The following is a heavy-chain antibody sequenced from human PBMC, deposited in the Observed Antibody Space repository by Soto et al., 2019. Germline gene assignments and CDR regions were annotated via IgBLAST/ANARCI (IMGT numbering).Heavy chain of an antibody. CDR1: GFTFSSYA. CDR3: AKGKFAVAGSDYFDY. J-gene: IGHJ4*02. D-gene: IGHD6-19*01. V-gene: IGHV3-23*01. CDR2: ISGSGGTT. Sequence: PGGSLRLSCAASGFTFSSYAMSWVRQAPGVGLEWVSAISGSGGTTYYADSVKGRFTISRDNSKNTLYLQMNSLRAEDTAVYYCAKGKFAVAGSDYFDYWGQGTLVTVSS.